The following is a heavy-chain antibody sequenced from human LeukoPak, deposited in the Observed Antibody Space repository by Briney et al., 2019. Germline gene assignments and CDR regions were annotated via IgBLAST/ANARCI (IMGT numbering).Heavy chain of an antibody. D-gene: IGHD1-26*01. J-gene: IGHJ6*03. V-gene: IGHV3-74*01. CDR3: ARVEWEDYYYYMDV. Sequence: GGSLRLSCAASGFTFSSYWMHWVRQAPEKGLVWVSRINNDGSSTSYADSVKGRFTISRDNAKDTLYLQMNSLRAEDTAVYYCARVEWEDYYYYMDVWGKGTAVTVSS. CDR1: GFTFSSYW. CDR2: INNDGSST.